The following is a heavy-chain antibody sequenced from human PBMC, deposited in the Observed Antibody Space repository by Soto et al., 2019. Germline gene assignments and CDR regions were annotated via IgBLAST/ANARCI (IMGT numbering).Heavy chain of an antibody. D-gene: IGHD5-18*01. CDR2: INHSGST. V-gene: IGHV4-34*01. J-gene: IGHJ6*03. Sequence: PSETLSLTCAVYGGSFSGYYWSWIRQPPGKGLEWIGEINHSGSTNYNPSLKSRVTISVDTSKNQFSLKLSSVTAADTAVYYCASYRSTAMVTDPMDVWGKGTTVTVSS. CDR1: GGSFSGYY. CDR3: ASYRSTAMVTDPMDV.